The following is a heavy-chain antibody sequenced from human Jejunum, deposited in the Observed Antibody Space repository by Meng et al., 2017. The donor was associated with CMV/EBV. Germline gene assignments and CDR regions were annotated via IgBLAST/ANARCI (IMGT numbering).Heavy chain of an antibody. J-gene: IGHJ6*02. CDR2: ISSSSSYI. CDR1: GFTFSSYW. V-gene: IGHV3-21*01. Sequence: GFTFSSYWMHWVRQAPGKGLEWVSSISSSSSYINYADSVKGRFTLSRDNAKNSLYLQMNSLRAEDTAVYYCARDHPNTGYYGMDVWGHGTTVTVSS. CDR3: ARDHPNTGYYGMDV. D-gene: IGHD3-10*01.